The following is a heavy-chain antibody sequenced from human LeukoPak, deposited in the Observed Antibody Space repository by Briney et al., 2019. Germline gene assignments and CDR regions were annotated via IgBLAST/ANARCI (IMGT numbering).Heavy chain of an antibody. CDR2: INHSGST. CDR3: ARGGSYYGHDAFDI. V-gene: IGHV4-34*01. D-gene: IGHD1-26*01. J-gene: IGHJ3*02. CDR1: SGSFSGYY. Sequence: SETLSLTCAVYSGSFSGYYWSWIRQPPGKGLEWIGEINHSGSTNYNPSLKSRVTISVDTSKNQFSLKLSSVTAADTAVYYCARGGSYYGHDAFDIWGQGTMVTVSS.